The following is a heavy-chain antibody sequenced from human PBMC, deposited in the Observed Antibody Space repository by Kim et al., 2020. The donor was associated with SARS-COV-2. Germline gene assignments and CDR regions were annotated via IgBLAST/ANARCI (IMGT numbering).Heavy chain of an antibody. D-gene: IGHD3-16*01. CDR3: AGHFLRDYVWGTGGAFDI. CDR2: IYYSGST. J-gene: IGHJ3*02. CDR1: GGSISSSSYY. Sequence: SETLSLTCTVSGGSISSSSYYWGWIRQPPEKGLEWIGSIYYSGSTYYNPSLKSPVTISVYTSKNQFSLKLSSVTAADTAVYYCAGHFLRDYVWGTGGAFDIWGRGTMVTVSS. V-gene: IGHV4-39*01.